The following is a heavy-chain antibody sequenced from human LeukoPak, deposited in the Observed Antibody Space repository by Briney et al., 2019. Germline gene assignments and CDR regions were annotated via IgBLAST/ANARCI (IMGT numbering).Heavy chain of an antibody. CDR2: ISSSSSYI. V-gene: IGHV3-21*01. CDR3: ARDGIVEVVPAANQWGADY. J-gene: IGHJ4*02. Sequence: GGSLRLSCAASGFTFSSYSMNWVRQAPGKGLEWVSSISSSSSYIYYADSVKGRFTISRDNAKNSLYLQMNSLRAEDTAVYYCARDGIVEVVPAANQWGADYWGQGTLVTVSS. CDR1: GFTFSSYS. D-gene: IGHD2-2*01.